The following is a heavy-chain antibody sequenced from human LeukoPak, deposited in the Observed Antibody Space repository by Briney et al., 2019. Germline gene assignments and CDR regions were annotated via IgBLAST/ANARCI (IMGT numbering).Heavy chain of an antibody. J-gene: IGHJ4*02. V-gene: IGHV3-23*01. CDR2: VSGSGGTT. CDR3: AKDFNRGGGLRKNMIRGEFDY. CDR1: GFTFSSHA. Sequence: PGGSLRLSCAASGFTFSSHAMSWVRQAPGKGLEWVSGVSGSGGTTNYADSVKGRVTISRDNSKNTLYLQMNSLRAEDTAVYYCAKDFNRGGGLRKNMIRGEFDYWGQGTLVTVSS. D-gene: IGHD3-10*01.